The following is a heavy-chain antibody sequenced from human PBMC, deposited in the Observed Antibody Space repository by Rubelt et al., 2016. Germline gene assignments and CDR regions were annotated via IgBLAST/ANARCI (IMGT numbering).Heavy chain of an antibody. Sequence: GWVAVISFDGSKIYYADSVKGRCTLSRDNSKNTLYVQMNSLRPEDTAVYYCARGGTNRITIFALYTMDVWGQGTAVTVSS. CDR3: ARGGTNRITIFALYTMDV. CDR2: ISFDGSKI. D-gene: IGHD3-3*01. V-gene: IGHV3-30*01. J-gene: IGHJ6*02.